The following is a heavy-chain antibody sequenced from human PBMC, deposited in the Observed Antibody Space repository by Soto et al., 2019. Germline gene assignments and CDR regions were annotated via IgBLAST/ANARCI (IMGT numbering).Heavy chain of an antibody. D-gene: IGHD3-16*02. CDR2: IYSGGST. CDR1: GFTVSSNY. CDR3: AKARCYTTDCYVPDS. J-gene: IGHJ5*01. V-gene: IGHV3-66*01. Sequence: GGSLRLSCAASGFTVSSNYMSWVRQAPGKGLEWVSVIYSGGSTYYADSVKGRFTISRDNPKSTLYLQMNSLRAEDTAMYYCAKARCYTTDCYVPDSWGQGTLVTVSS.